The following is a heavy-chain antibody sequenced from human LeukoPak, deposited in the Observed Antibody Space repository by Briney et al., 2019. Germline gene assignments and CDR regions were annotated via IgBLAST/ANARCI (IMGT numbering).Heavy chain of an antibody. CDR1: GSTFTSYW. Sequence: GESLQISCQGSGSTFTSYWSGWGRQLPGKGLGWMGIIYPGDSDTRYSPSFQGQVTISADKSISTAYLQWSSLKASDTAMYYCARHSGGHYYDYDDYWGQGTLVTISS. J-gene: IGHJ4*02. CDR2: IYPGDSDT. D-gene: IGHD3-22*01. CDR3: ARHSGGHYYDYDDY. V-gene: IGHV5-51*01.